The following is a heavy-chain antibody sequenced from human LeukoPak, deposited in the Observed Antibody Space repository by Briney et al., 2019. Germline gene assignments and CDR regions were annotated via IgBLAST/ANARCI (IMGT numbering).Heavy chain of an antibody. Sequence: AASVKVSCKASGYTFTGYYMHWVRQAPGQGLEWMGWINPNSGGTNYAQKFQGRVTMTRDTSISTAYMELSRLRSDDTAVYYCAICAQLLWFGELPSWGQGTLVTVSS. CDR2: INPNSGGT. CDR3: AICAQLLWFGELPS. D-gene: IGHD3-10*01. V-gene: IGHV1-2*02. J-gene: IGHJ5*02. CDR1: GYTFTGYY.